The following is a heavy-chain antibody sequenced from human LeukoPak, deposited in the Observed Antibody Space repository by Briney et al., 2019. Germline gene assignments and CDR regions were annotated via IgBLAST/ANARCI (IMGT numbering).Heavy chain of an antibody. V-gene: IGHV3-48*04. CDR2: ISRSGSTK. CDR3: AELGITMIGGV. J-gene: IGHJ6*04. D-gene: IGHD3-10*02. CDR1: GFTFSSYG. Sequence: GGSLRLSCAASGFTFSSYGMRWIRQAPGKGLEWVSSISRSGSTKYYADSVKGRFTISRDNAKNSLFLQMNSLRAEDTAVYYCAELGITMIGGVWGKGTTVTISS.